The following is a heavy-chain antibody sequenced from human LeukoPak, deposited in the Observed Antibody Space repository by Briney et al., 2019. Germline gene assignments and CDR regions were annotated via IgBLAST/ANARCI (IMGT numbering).Heavy chain of an antibody. D-gene: IGHD3-10*01. CDR2: INPSGGST. CDR1: GYTFTSYY. CDR3: ARDTEVLLWFGELYRYGMDV. V-gene: IGHV1-46*01. J-gene: IGHJ6*02. Sequence: GASVTVSCKASGYTFTSYYMHWVRQAPGQGLEWMGIINPSGGSTSYAQKFQGRVTMTRDTSTSTVYMELSSLRSEDTAVYYCARDTEVLLWFGELYRYGMDVWGQGTTVTVSS.